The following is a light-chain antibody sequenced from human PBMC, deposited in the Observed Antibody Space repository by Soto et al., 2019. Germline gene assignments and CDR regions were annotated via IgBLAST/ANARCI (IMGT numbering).Light chain of an antibody. J-gene: IGLJ1*01. CDR1: SSDVGGYDF. CDR3: SSYAGSNTDV. V-gene: IGLV2-8*01. Sequence: QSALTQPPSATGSPRQSVTLSFTGTSSDVGGYDFVSWYQQHPGKAPKLMIHEVSKRPSGVPDRFSGSKSGNTASLTVSGLQAEDEADYYCSSYAGSNTDVFGTGTQLTVL. CDR2: EVS.